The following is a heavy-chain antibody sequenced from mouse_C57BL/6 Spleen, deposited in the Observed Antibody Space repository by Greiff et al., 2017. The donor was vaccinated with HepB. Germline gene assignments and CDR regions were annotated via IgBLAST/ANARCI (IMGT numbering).Heavy chain of an antibody. J-gene: IGHJ4*01. V-gene: IGHV1-80*01. D-gene: IGHD1-1*01. Sequence: VQLQQSGAELVKPGASVKISCKASGYAFSSYWMNWVKQRPGKGLEWIRQIYPGDGDTNYNGKFKGKATLTADKSSSTAYMQLSSLTSEDSAVYFCARSPYYYGSSHYAMDYWGQGTSVTVSS. CDR3: ARSPYYYGSSHYAMDY. CDR2: IYPGDGDT. CDR1: GYAFSSYW.